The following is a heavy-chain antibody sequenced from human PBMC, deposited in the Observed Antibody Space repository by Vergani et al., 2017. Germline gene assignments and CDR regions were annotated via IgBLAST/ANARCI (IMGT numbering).Heavy chain of an antibody. CDR1: GASISSCNYY. CDR3: ARHSTVEWLVKLGWFDP. D-gene: IGHD6-19*01. CDR2: IYYSGST. J-gene: IGHJ5*02. V-gene: IGHV4-39*01. Sequence: QLQLQESGPGLVKPSATLSLTCSVSGASISSCNYYWGWIRQPPGKGLEWIASIYYSGSTYYNPSLKSRVTISVDTSKNRFSLRLSSVTAADTAVYFCARHSTVEWLVKLGWFDPWGQGILVTFSS.